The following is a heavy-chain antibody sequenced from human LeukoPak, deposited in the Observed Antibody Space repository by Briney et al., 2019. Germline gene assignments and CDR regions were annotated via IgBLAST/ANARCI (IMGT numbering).Heavy chain of an antibody. V-gene: IGHV1-46*01. CDR3: ARISSAYYRDAFDI. D-gene: IGHD3-22*01. CDR1: GYIFISHY. J-gene: IGHJ3*02. CDR2: FNPSDGAT. Sequence: ASVKVSCKASGYIFISHYRHWVRQAPGQGLEWMGIFNPSDGATTYSQKFQARVTMTRDTSTSTVYMEVSGLRSEDTAVYYCARISSAYYRDAFDIWGQGTLVTVSS.